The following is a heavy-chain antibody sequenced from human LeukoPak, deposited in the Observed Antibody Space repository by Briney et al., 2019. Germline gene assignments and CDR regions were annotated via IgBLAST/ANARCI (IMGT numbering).Heavy chain of an antibody. D-gene: IGHD3-10*01. J-gene: IGHJ4*02. V-gene: IGHV3-33*01. Sequence: PGGSLRLSCAASGFTFSSYGMHWVRQAPGKGLEWVAVIWYDGSNKYYADSVKGRFTISRDNSKNTLYLQMNSLRAEDTAVYYCAREGQWFGELLRGFDYWGQGTLVTVSS. CDR3: AREGQWFGELLRGFDY. CDR1: GFTFSSYG. CDR2: IWYDGSNK.